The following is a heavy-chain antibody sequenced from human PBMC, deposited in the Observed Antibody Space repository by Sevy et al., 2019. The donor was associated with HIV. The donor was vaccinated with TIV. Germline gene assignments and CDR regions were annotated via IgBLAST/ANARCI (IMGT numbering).Heavy chain of an antibody. J-gene: IGHJ4*02. V-gene: IGHV3-72*01. CDR2: IRNKADSYTT. D-gene: IGHD6-13*01. Sequence: GGSLRLSCAASGFTFSDHYMEWVRQAPGKGLEWVGRIRNKADSYTTEYAASVKDRLTISRDDSKNSLYLLMNSLKTEDTAVYYCATHAGIAAAGRVFDYWGQGTLVTVSS. CDR1: GFTFSDHY. CDR3: ATHAGIAAAGRVFDY.